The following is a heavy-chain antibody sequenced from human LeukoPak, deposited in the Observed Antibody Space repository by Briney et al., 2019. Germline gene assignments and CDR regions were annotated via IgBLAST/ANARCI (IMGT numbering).Heavy chain of an antibody. Sequence: ASVKVSCKASGYTFTSYGISWVRQAPGQGLEWMGWISAYNGNTNYAQKLQGRVTMTTDTSTSTAYMELSSLRSEDTAVYYCASRQSSGWYPLGYWGQGTLVTVSS. CDR2: ISAYNGNT. CDR1: GYTFTSYG. J-gene: IGHJ4*02. V-gene: IGHV1-18*01. CDR3: ASRQSSGWYPLGY. D-gene: IGHD6-19*01.